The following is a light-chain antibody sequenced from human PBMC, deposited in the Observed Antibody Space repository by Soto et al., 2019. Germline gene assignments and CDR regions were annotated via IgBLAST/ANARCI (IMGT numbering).Light chain of an antibody. CDR2: DVS. Sequence: QSVLTQPASVSGSPGQSITISCTGTSSDVGGYNYVSWYQQHPGKAPKFIIFDVSNRPSGVSNRFSGSKSGNTASLTISGLQAEDEADYYCNSYTSSTTLVFGGGTKLTVL. CDR3: NSYTSSTTLV. CDR1: SSDVGGYNY. V-gene: IGLV2-14*03. J-gene: IGLJ3*02.